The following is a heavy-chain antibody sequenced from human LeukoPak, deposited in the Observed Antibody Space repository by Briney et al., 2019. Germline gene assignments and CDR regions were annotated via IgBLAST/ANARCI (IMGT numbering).Heavy chain of an antibody. CDR3: AKADLVITYDFDY. CDR1: GFTFSSYG. V-gene: IGHV3-30*02. CDR2: IRYDGSNK. Sequence: PGGSLRLSCAASGFTFSSYGMHWVRQAPGKGLEWVAFIRYDGSNKYYADSVKGRFTISRDNSKNTLYLQMNSLRAEDTAVYYCAKADLVITYDFDYWGQGTLVTVSS. J-gene: IGHJ4*02. D-gene: IGHD3-22*01.